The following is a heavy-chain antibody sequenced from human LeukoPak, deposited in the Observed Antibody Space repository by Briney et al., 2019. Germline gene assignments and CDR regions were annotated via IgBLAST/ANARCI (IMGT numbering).Heavy chain of an antibody. Sequence: GGSLRLSCAASGFTFSTYGMYWVRQAAGKGLEWVAVISSEGSNKYYADSVKGRFTISRDNSKDTLYLQMNNLRAEDTAVYYCARDPIAEAGNNYYRMDVWGQGTAVTVSS. CDR1: GFTFSTYG. D-gene: IGHD6-19*01. J-gene: IGHJ6*02. CDR2: ISSEGSNK. V-gene: IGHV3-30*03. CDR3: ARDPIAEAGNNYYRMDV.